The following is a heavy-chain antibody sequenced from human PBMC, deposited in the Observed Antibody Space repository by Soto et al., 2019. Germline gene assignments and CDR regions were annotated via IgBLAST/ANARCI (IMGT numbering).Heavy chain of an antibody. CDR1: GFTFSIYA. CDR3: ARLGVTAPYYGMGV. V-gene: IGHV3-23*01. CDR2: LSASGDDA. D-gene: IGHD3-10*01. Sequence: VKVLESGGGLVQPGGSLRLSCAASGFTFSIYAMSWVRLAPGQGLEWVSVLSASGDDAYYADSVKGRFTISRDNSKNTLYLQMNSLRAEDTAIYYCARLGVTAPYYGMGVWGQGTAVTVSS. J-gene: IGHJ6*02.